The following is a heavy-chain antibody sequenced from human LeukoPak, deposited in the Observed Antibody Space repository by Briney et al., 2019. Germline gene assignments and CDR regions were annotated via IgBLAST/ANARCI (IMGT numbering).Heavy chain of an antibody. Sequence: ASVKVSCKASGYTFTGYYMHWVRQAPGQGLEWMGWINPNSGGTNYAQKFQGRVTMTRDTSKNQSSLKLSSVTAADTAVYYCARQMYYDSSGYDAFDIWGQGTMVTVSS. V-gene: IGHV1-2*02. CDR1: GYTFTGYY. J-gene: IGHJ3*02. D-gene: IGHD3-22*01. CDR2: INPNSGGT. CDR3: ARQMYYDSSGYDAFDI.